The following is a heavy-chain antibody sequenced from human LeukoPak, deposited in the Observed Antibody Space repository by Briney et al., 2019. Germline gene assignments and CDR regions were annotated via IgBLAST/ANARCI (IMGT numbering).Heavy chain of an antibody. CDR3: ARHVVAVGFDY. CDR1: GFTFSSYS. J-gene: IGHJ4*02. CDR2: ISSSSSYI. V-gene: IGHV3-21*01. Sequence: GGSLRLSCAASGFTFSSYSMNWVRQAPGKGLEWVSSISSSSSYIYYADSVKGRFTISRDNAKNSLCLQMNSLRAEDTAVYYCARHVVAVGFDYWGQGTLVTVSS. D-gene: IGHD3-22*01.